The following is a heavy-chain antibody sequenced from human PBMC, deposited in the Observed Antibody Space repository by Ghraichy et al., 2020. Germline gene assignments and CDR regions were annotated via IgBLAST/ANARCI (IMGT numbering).Heavy chain of an antibody. CDR2: IYYSGST. CDR3: ARDEDYYGSGSYGY. V-gene: IGHV4-59*12. Sequence: SQTLSLTCTVSGGSISSYYWSWIRQPPGKGLEWIGYIYYSGSTNYNPSLKSRVTISVDTSKNQFSLKLSSVTAADTAVYYCARDEDYYGSGSYGYWGQGTLVTVSS. J-gene: IGHJ4*02. D-gene: IGHD3-10*01. CDR1: GGSISSYY.